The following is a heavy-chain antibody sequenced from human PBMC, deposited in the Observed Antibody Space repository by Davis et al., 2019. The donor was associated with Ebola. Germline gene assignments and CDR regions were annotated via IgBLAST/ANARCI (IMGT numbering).Heavy chain of an antibody. Sequence: GGSLRLSCAASGFTFSDYYMSWIRQAPGKGLEWVSYISSSDSTIYYADSVKGRFTISRDNAKNSLYLQMNSLRAEDTAVYYCARDRWPGALDYWGQGTLVTVSS. CDR3: ARDRWPGALDY. V-gene: IGHV3-11*01. CDR2: ISSSDSTI. J-gene: IGHJ4*02. CDR1: GFTFSDYY. D-gene: IGHD1-26*01.